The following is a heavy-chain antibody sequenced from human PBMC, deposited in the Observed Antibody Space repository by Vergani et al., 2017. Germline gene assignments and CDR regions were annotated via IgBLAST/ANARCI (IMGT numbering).Heavy chain of an antibody. CDR3: ATGLDYGDYFDY. J-gene: IGHJ4*02. V-gene: IGHV3-23*04. D-gene: IGHD4-17*01. Sequence: EVQLVESGGDLVQPGGSLRLSCAASGFTFSSYAMSWVRQAPGKGLEWVSAISGSGGSTYYADSVKGRFTIARDNSKNTLYLQMNSLRAEDTAVYYCATGLDYGDYFDYWGQGTLVTVSS. CDR1: GFTFSSYA. CDR2: ISGSGGST.